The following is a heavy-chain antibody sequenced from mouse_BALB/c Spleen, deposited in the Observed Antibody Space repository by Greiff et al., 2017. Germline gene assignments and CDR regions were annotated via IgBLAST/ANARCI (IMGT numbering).Heavy chain of an antibody. J-gene: IGHJ3*01. CDR3: ARSLLRLAWFAY. V-gene: IGHV14-3*02. CDR1: GFNIKDTY. Sequence: EVQVVESGAELVKPGASVKLSCTASGFNIKDTYMHWVKQRPEQGLEWIGRIDPANGNTKYDPKFQGKATITADTSSNTAYLQLSSLTSEDTAVYYCARSLLRLAWFAYWGQGTLVTVSA. D-gene: IGHD1-2*01. CDR2: IDPANGNT.